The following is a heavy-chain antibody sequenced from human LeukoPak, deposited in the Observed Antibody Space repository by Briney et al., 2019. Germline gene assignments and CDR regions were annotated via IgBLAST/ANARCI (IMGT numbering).Heavy chain of an antibody. CDR1: GYIFTGYY. Sequence: EASVKVFCKASGYIFTGYYMHWVRQAPGQGLGWMGWINPNSGGTNYAQKFQGRVTMTRDTSISTAYMELSRLRSDDTAVYYCARDMGYCSGGSCYDDYWGQGTLVNVSS. V-gene: IGHV1-2*02. CDR3: ARDMGYCSGGSCYDDY. J-gene: IGHJ4*02. CDR2: INPNSGGT. D-gene: IGHD2-15*01.